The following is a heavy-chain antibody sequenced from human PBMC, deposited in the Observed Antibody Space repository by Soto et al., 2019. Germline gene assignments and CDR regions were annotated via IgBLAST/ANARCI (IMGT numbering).Heavy chain of an antibody. Sequence: GGSLRLSCAASGFTFSSYGMHWVRQAPGKGLEWVAVISYDGSNKYYADSVKGRFTISRDNSKNTPYRQMNSLRAEDTAVYYCAKAPLRVPLGIFDYWGQGTLVTVSS. V-gene: IGHV3-30*18. D-gene: IGHD1-1*01. CDR2: ISYDGSNK. CDR1: GFTFSSYG. J-gene: IGHJ4*02. CDR3: AKAPLRVPLGIFDY.